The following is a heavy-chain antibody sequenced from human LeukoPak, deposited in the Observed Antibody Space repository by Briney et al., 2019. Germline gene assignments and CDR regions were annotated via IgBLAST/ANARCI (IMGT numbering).Heavy chain of an antibody. J-gene: IGHJ4*03. V-gene: IGHV3-74*01. CDR3: ARDSAECTGGHCYLVN. Sequence: AGSLRLSCLASGFNFSNDWMHWVRQAPGKGRVWVARIRSDGICNTYAESVKGRFTIAKYKAKNTLYLEMNSLRDEDAAVYYCARDSAECTGGHCYLVNWGQGTLVTVSS. D-gene: IGHD2-8*02. CDR2: IRSDGICN. CDR1: GFNFSNDW.